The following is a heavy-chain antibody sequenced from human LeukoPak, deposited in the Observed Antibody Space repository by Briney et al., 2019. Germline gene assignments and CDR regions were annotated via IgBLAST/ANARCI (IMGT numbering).Heavy chain of an antibody. J-gene: IGHJ4*02. CDR3: ARVLEDSSGYYIPYFFDY. CDR2: IYPGDSDT. CDR1: GYPFTSYW. D-gene: IGHD3-22*01. Sequence: GESLQISCQASGYPFTSYWIGWVRQMPGQGLEWMGIIYPGDSDTRYSPSFRGQVTISADKSITTAYLQWSSLKASDTAMYYCARVLEDSSGYYIPYFFDYWGQGTLVTVSS. V-gene: IGHV5-51*01.